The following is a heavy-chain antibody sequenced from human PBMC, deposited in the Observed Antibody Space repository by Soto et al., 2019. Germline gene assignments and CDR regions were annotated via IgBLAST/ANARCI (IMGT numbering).Heavy chain of an antibody. CDR2: LSGGGGST. CDR3: AKGGTNDYSPLDF. D-gene: IGHD2-8*01. Sequence: PGGSLRLSCAASGFTFSSYAMAWVRQAPGKGLEWVSALSGGGGSTYYADSVKGRFTISRDNSKDTLYLQMNRLKAEDTAIYYCAKGGTNDYSPLDFCGQGTPVTVSS. CDR1: GFTFSSYA. J-gene: IGHJ4*02. V-gene: IGHV3-23*01.